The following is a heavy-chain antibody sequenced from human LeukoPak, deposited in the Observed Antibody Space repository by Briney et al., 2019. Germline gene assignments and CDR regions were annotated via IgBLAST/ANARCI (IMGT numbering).Heavy chain of an antibody. CDR2: ISTNGGTT. CDR3: ARSYRSGWYYFDY. J-gene: IGHJ4*02. D-gene: IGHD6-19*01. CDR1: EFTFSNYA. V-gene: IGHV3-64*01. Sequence: GGSLRLSCAASEFTFSNYAMHWVRQAPGKGLEYVSTISTNGGTTYYANSVKGRFTISRDNSKNTLYLQMGSLRTEDMAVYYCARSYRSGWYYFDYWGQGPLVTVSS.